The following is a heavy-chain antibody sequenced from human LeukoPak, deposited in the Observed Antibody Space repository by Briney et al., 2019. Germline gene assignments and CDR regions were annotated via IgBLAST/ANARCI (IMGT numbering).Heavy chain of an antibody. CDR2: INHSGST. Sequence: SETLSLTCAVYGGSFSGYYWSWIRQPPGKGLEWIGEINHSGSTNYNPSLKSRVTISADTSKNQFSLKLSSVTAADTAVYYCARRDDILTGYRYYFDYWGQGTLVTVSS. J-gene: IGHJ4*02. D-gene: IGHD3-9*01. V-gene: IGHV4-34*01. CDR1: GGSFSGYY. CDR3: ARRDDILTGYRYYFDY.